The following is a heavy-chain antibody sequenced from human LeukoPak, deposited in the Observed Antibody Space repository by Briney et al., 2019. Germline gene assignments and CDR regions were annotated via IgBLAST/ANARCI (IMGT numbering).Heavy chain of an antibody. D-gene: IGHD3-22*01. CDR3: ARATSTDSSDDAFDI. CDR2: IYHSGST. V-gene: IGHV4-30-2*01. J-gene: IGHJ3*02. CDR1: GGSISSGGYS. Sequence: PSETLSLTCAVSGGSISSGGYSWSWIRQPPGKGLEWIGYIYHSGSTYYNPSLKSRVTISVDRSKNQFSLKLSSVTAADTAVYYCARATSTDSSDDAFDIWGQGTMVTVSS.